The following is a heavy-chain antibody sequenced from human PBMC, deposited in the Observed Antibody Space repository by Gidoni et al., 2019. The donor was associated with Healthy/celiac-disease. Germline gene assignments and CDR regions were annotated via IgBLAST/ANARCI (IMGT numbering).Heavy chain of an antibody. CDR1: GSTFTSYG. D-gene: IGHD6-19*01. CDR2: ISAYNGNT. Sequence: QVQLVQSGAEVKKPGASVKVSCQASGSTFTSYGISWVRQAPGQGLEWMGWISAYNGNTNYAQKLQGRVTMTTDTSTSTAYMELRSLRSDDTAVYYCARDPQWLQNPYYFDYWGQGTLVTVSS. J-gene: IGHJ4*02. CDR3: ARDPQWLQNPYYFDY. V-gene: IGHV1-18*01.